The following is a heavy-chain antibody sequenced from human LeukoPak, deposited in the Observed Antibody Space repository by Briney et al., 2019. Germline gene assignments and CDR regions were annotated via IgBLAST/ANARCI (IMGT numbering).Heavy chain of an antibody. Sequence: ASVKVSCKASGYTFTSYYMHWVRQAPGQGLEWMGIINPSGGSTSYAQKFQGRVTMTRDTSTSTVYMELSSLRSEDTAVYYCAGDYSDTAIVYGMDVWGQGTTVTVSS. CDR2: INPSGGST. CDR3: AGDYSDTAIVYGMDV. J-gene: IGHJ6*02. D-gene: IGHD5-18*01. CDR1: GYTFTSYY. V-gene: IGHV1-46*01.